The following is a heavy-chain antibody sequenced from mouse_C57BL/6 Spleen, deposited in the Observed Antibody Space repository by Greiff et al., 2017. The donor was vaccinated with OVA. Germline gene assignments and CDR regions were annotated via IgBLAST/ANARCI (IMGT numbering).Heavy chain of an antibody. D-gene: IGHD2-4*01. J-gene: IGHJ2*01. CDR1: GYTFTSYW. CDR3: TRRENLYDYDVFDY. V-gene: IGHV1-5*01. Sequence: EVQLQQSGPVLARPGASVKMSCKTSGYTFTSYWMHWVKQRPGQGLEWIGAIYPGNSDTSYNQKFKGKAKLTAVTSASTAYMELSSLTNEDSAVYYCTRRENLYDYDVFDYWGQGTTLTVSS. CDR2: IYPGNSDT.